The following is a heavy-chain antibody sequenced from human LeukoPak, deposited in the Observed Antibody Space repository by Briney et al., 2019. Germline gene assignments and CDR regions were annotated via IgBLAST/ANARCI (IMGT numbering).Heavy chain of an antibody. D-gene: IGHD5-18*01. CDR3: AREVDTAPGDY. V-gene: IGHV4-61*02. CDR2: IYTSGST. Sequence: SETLSLTCTVSGGSISSGSYYWSWIRQPAGKGLEWIGRIYTSGSTNYNPSLKSRVTISVDTSKNQFSLKLSSVTAADTAVYYCAREVDTAPGDYWGQGTLVTVSS. J-gene: IGHJ4*02. CDR1: GGSISSGSYY.